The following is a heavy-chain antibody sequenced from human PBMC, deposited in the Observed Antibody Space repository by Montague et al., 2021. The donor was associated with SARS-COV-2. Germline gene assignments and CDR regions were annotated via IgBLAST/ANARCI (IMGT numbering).Heavy chain of an antibody. Sequence: SETLSLTCTGSCGAIRRYYGSWIRQPPVNRLEWIGYIYYSGSTNYNPSLKSRVTISVDTSKNQFSLKLSSVTAADTAVYYCARGFDYWGQGTLVTVSS. J-gene: IGHJ4*02. CDR1: CGAIRRYY. CDR3: ARGFDY. V-gene: IGHV4-59*01. CDR2: IYYSGST.